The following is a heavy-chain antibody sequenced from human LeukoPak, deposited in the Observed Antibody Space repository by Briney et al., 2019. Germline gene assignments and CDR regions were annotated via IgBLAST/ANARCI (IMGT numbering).Heavy chain of an antibody. CDR1: GYRFSTYW. V-gene: IGHV5-51*01. J-gene: IGHJ5*02. Sequence: GESLKISCKGSGYRFSTYWIGWVRQMPGEGLEWMGIIYPGDSDTRYSPSFQGQVTISAAKSIRTAYLQWGSLKASDTAMYYCARQTTPGWFDHWGQGTLVTVSS. CDR3: ARQTTPGWFDH. D-gene: IGHD1-1*01. CDR2: IYPGDSDT.